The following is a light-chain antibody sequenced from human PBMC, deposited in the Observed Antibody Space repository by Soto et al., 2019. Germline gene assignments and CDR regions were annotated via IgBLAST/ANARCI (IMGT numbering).Light chain of an antibody. CDR3: YSRAGGMTWV. J-gene: IGLJ2*01. Sequence: QSALTQPASVSGSPGQSITISCTGASSDVGSDNLVSWYQQLPGKGPKLMIYEGTKRPSGAPNRFSGSQSGNTASLTISGLQAEDEADYYCYSRAGGMTWVFGGGTKLTVL. V-gene: IGLV2-23*01. CDR1: SSDVGSDNL. CDR2: EGT.